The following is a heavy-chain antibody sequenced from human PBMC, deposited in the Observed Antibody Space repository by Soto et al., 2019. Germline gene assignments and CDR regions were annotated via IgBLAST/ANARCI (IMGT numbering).Heavy chain of an antibody. D-gene: IGHD5-12*01. CDR3: ARRGRWLQFYFQH. V-gene: IGHV4-34*01. J-gene: IGHJ1*01. CDR2: INHSGST. Sequence: PSETLSLTCAVYGGSFSGYYWSWIRQPPGKGLEWIGEINHSGSTNYNPSLKSRVTISVDTSKNQFSLKLSSVTAADTAVYYCARRGRWLQFYFQHWGQGTLVTVSS. CDR1: GGSFSGYY.